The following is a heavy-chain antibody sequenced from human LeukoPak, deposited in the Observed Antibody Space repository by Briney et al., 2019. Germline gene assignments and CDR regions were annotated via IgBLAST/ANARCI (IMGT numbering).Heavy chain of an antibody. D-gene: IGHD7-27*01. Sequence: SETLSLTCTVSGGSISSYYWSWIRQPPGKGLEWIGYIYYSGSTYYNPSLKSRVTISVDTSKNQFSLKLSSVTAADTAVYYCARVQLGNFDYWGQGTLVTVSS. CDR1: GGSISSYY. V-gene: IGHV4-59*12. J-gene: IGHJ4*02. CDR3: ARVQLGNFDY. CDR2: IYYSGST.